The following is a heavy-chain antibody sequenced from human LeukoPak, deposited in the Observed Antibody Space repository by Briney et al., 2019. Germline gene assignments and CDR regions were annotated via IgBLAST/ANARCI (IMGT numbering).Heavy chain of an antibody. CDR1: GLTFSSYW. CDR3: ARDDFWSGYYDY. J-gene: IGHJ4*02. Sequence: GGSLRLSCAASGLTFSSYWMSWVRQAPGKGLEWVANIKQDGSEKYYVDSVKGRFTISRDNAKNSLYLQMNSLRAEDTAVYYCARDDFWSGYYDYWGQGTLVTVSS. CDR2: IKQDGSEK. V-gene: IGHV3-7*01. D-gene: IGHD3-3*01.